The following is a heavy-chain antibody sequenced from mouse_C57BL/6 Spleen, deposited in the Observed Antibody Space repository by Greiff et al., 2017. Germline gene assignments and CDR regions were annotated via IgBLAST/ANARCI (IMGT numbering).Heavy chain of an antibody. Sequence: QVQLQQPGAELVRPGSSVKLSCKASGYTFTSYWMDWVKQRPGQGLEWIGNIYPSDSETHYNQKFKDKATLTVDKSSSTAYMQLSSLTSEDSAVYYCARGDYYGSSGYFDCWGQGTTLTVSS. CDR2: IYPSDSET. V-gene: IGHV1-61*01. CDR3: ARGDYYGSSGYFDC. J-gene: IGHJ2*01. CDR1: GYTFTSYW. D-gene: IGHD1-1*01.